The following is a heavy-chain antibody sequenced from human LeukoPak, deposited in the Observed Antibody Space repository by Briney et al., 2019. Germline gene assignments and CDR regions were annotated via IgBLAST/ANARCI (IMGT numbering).Heavy chain of an antibody. CDR1: GGSISSGNYY. CDR3: ARRLTGGHSLFDN. V-gene: IGHV4-39*01. J-gene: IGHJ4*02. CDR2: IYFSGST. Sequence: SSESLSLTCTVSGGSISSGNYYWGWIRPPPGKGLEWVGTIYFSGSTYYNPSLKRVVYISVDTSKKQFSLKLSSVSAADTGLYFCARRLTGGHSLFDNGGQGTLVTVSS. D-gene: IGHD2-21*01.